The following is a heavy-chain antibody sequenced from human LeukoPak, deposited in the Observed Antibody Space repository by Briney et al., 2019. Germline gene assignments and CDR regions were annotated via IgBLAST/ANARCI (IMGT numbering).Heavy chain of an antibody. Sequence: GGSLRLSCEASGFTFSSYGMHWVRQAPGKGLEWVAFIRYDGSNKYYADSVKGRFTISRDNAKNTLYLQMNSLRAEDTAVYYCAKDVIPPHMEHDWFDPWGQGTLVTVSS. CDR2: IRYDGSNK. V-gene: IGHV3-30*02. CDR1: GFTFSSYG. J-gene: IGHJ5*02. CDR3: AKDVIPPHMEHDWFDP. D-gene: IGHD2/OR15-2a*01.